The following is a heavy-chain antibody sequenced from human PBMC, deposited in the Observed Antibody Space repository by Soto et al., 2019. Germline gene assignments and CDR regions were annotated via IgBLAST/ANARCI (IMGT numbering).Heavy chain of an antibody. CDR3: AKVDYLSPHHDAFDI. CDR1: GFTFSSYG. D-gene: IGHD5-12*01. Sequence: GGSLRLSCAASGFTFSSYGMHWVRQAPGKGLEWVAVISYDGSNKYYADSVKGRFTISRDNSKNTLYLQMNSLRAEDTAVYYCAKVDYLSPHHDAFDIWGQGTMVTVSS. J-gene: IGHJ3*02. CDR2: ISYDGSNK. V-gene: IGHV3-30*18.